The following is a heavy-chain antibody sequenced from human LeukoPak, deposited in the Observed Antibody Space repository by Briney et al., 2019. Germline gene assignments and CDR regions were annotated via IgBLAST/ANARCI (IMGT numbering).Heavy chain of an antibody. J-gene: IGHJ5*02. CDR1: GGSISSNSYS. CDR2: IYYTGSI. D-gene: IGHD3-10*01. CDR3: ARHKEGFMVRGLITKKERAYNWFDP. V-gene: IGHV4-39*01. Sequence: PSDTLSLTCSVSGGSISSNSYSWGWIRQPPGTGLEWNGSIYYTGSIYHDPSVKSRVTISVDTSKNQFSLKLSSVTATDTAVYYCARHKEGFMVRGLITKKERAYNWFDPWGQGTLVTVSS.